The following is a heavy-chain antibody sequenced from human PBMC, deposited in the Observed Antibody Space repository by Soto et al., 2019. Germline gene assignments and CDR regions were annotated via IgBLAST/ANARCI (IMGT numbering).Heavy chain of an antibody. J-gene: IGHJ4*02. CDR2: IYYSGST. V-gene: IGHV4-59*08. Sequence: LSLTCTVPGGSIRRYYWSWIRQPPGKELEWIGYIYYSGSTNYNPSLKSRVTISVDTSKNQFSLKLSSVTAADTAVYYCARNYGPGYTFDYWGQGTLVTVSS. CDR3: ARNYGPGYTFDY. D-gene: IGHD3-10*01. CDR1: GGSIRRYY.